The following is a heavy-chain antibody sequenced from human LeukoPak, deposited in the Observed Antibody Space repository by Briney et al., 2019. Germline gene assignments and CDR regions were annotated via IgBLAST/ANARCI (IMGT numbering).Heavy chain of an antibody. D-gene: IGHD6-13*01. Sequence: SETLSLTCGVSGGSITQTNYWTWVRQPPGKGLEWIGYIYYSGSTYYNPSLKSRVTISVDTSKNQFSLKLSSVTAADTAVYYCASFIAAAGTGWFDPWGQGTLVTVSS. CDR1: GGSITQTNY. CDR2: IYYSGST. J-gene: IGHJ5*02. V-gene: IGHV4-31*11. CDR3: ASFIAAAGTGWFDP.